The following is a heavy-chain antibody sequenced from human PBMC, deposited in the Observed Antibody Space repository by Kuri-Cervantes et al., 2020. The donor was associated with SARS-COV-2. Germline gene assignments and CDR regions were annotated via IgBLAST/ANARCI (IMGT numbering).Heavy chain of an antibody. CDR3: ARFKIAAVYFDY. V-gene: IGHV4-4*02. Sequence: GSLRLSCAVSGGSISSSNWWSWVRQPPGKGLEWIGEIYHSGSTNYNPSLKSRVTISVDTSKNQFSLKLSSVTAADTAVYYCARFKIAAVYFDYWGQGTLVTASS. D-gene: IGHD6-13*01. CDR1: GGSISSSNW. J-gene: IGHJ4*02. CDR2: IYHSGST.